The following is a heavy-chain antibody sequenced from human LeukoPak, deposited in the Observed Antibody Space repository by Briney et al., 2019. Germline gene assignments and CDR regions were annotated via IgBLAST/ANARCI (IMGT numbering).Heavy chain of an antibody. V-gene: IGHV4-39*01. Sequence: SETLSLTCTVSGDSITSTPYYWGWIRQSPGKGLERIGIIYYSGSTYYNPSLKSRVTMSVDTSKNQFSLKLNSVTAADTAVYFCARHLNSGGNSPLVYWGQGTLVTVSS. J-gene: IGHJ4*02. CDR3: ARHLNSGGNSPLVY. CDR1: GDSITSTPYY. CDR2: IYYSGST. D-gene: IGHD4-23*01.